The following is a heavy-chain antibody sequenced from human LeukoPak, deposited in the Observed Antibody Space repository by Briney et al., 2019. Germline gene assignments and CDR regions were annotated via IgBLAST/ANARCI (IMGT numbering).Heavy chain of an antibody. CDR1: GGSISSYY. V-gene: IGHV4-59*08. J-gene: IGHJ6*03. CDR2: IYYSGST. D-gene: IGHD3-10*01. CDR3: ASLHGSGSYYYYYYYYMDV. Sequence: SETLSLTCTVSGGSISSYYWSWIRQPPGKGLERIGYIYYSGSTYYNPSLKSRVTISVDTSKNQFSLKLSSVTAADTAVYYCASLHGSGSYYYYYYYYMDVWGKGTTVTISS.